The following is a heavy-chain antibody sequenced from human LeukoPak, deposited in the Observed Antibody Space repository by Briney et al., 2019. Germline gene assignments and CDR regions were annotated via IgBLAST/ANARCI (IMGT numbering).Heavy chain of an antibody. V-gene: IGHV4-4*07. CDR3: ARDRDIAADGMEGGDAFDI. CDR1: VASLAGYY. J-gene: IGHJ3*02. D-gene: IGHD6-13*01. Sequence: SETLSLTCTASVASLAGYYWSWIRQPAGKGLEWIGRIYISDNARYNPSLESRVTMSIDTSKRQFSLILRSVTAADTAVYYCARDRDIAADGMEGGDAFDIWGPGTLVTVTP. CDR2: IYISDNA.